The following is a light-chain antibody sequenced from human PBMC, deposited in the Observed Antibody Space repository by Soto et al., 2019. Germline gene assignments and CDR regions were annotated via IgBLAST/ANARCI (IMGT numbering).Light chain of an antibody. J-gene: IGKJ3*01. V-gene: IGKV1-5*01. CDR1: QSISSW. CDR3: QQYNSYSL. Sequence: DIQMTQSPSTLSASVGDRVTITCRASQSISSWLAWYQQKPGKAPKLLIYDASSLESGVPSGFSGSGSGTEFTLTISSLQPDDFATYYCQQYNSYSLFGPGTKVDIK. CDR2: DAS.